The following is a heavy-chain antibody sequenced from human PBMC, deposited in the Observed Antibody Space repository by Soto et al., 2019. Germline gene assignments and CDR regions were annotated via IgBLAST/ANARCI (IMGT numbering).Heavy chain of an antibody. CDR1: GGSFSGYY. V-gene: IGHV4-34*01. CDR3: ASPHVHYYYYGMDV. CDR2: INHSGST. J-gene: IGHJ6*02. Sequence: LTCAVYGGSFSGYYCSWIRQPPGKGLEWIGEINHSGSTNYNPSLKSRVTISVDTSKNQFSLKLSSVTAADTAVYYCASPHVHYYYYGMDVWGQGTTVTVSS.